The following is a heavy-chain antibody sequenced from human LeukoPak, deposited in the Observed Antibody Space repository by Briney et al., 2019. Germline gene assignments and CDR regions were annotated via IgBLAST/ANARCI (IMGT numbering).Heavy chain of an antibody. V-gene: IGHV4-59*01. CDR1: GGSISSYY. D-gene: IGHD1-26*01. J-gene: IGHJ4*02. Sequence: SETLSLTCTVSGGSISSYYWSWIRQPPGKGLEWIGYIYYSGSTNYNPSLKSRVTISVDTSKNQFSLKLSSVTAADTAVYYCARERDSGSYYSFDYWGQGTLVTVSS. CDR3: ARERDSGSYYSFDY. CDR2: IYYSGST.